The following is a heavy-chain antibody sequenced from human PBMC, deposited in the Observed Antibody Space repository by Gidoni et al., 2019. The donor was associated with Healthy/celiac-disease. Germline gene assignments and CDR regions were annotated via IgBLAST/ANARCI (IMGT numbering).Heavy chain of an antibody. Sequence: QLQLQESGPGLVKPSETLSLTCTVTAGSLSSSSYYWGWIRQPPGKGLEWIGSIYYSGSTYYNPSLKSRVTISVDTSKNQFSLKLSSVTAADTAVYYCARQLYDFWSGPVGAFDIWGQGTMVTVSS. V-gene: IGHV4-39*01. D-gene: IGHD3-3*01. J-gene: IGHJ3*02. CDR3: ARQLYDFWSGPVGAFDI. CDR1: AGSLSSSSYY. CDR2: IYYSGST.